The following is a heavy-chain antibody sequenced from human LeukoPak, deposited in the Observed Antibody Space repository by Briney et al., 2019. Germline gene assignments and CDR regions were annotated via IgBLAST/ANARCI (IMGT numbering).Heavy chain of an antibody. V-gene: IGHV4-59*01. D-gene: IGHD3-9*01. Sequence: SETLSLTCTVSGGSISSFFWSWIRQPPGKGLEWIGYIHSSGSTKYNPSLKSRLIILVERSKKQCYWKLRGVSVADTALYYCARLAPGNYDILTGDPKVVFDYWGQGALVTVSS. J-gene: IGHJ4*02. CDR3: ARLAPGNYDILTGDPKVVFDY. CDR1: GGSISSFF. CDR2: IHSSGST.